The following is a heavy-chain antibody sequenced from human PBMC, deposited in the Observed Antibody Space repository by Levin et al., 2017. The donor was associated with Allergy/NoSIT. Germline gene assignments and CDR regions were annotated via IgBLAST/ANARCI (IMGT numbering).Heavy chain of an antibody. CDR2: IYPGDSDT. V-gene: IGHV5-51*01. CDR3: ARSLRGMDV. J-gene: IGHJ6*02. Sequence: GSLRLSCKGSGSTFTSYWIAWVRQMPGKGLEWMGMIYPGDSDTRYSPSFQGQVTISADKSINTAYLQWSSLKASDTAMYYCARSLRGMDVWGQGTTVTVSS. CDR1: GSTFTSYW.